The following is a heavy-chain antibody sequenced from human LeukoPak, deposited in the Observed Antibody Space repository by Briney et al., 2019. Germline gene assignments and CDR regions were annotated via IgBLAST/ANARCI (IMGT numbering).Heavy chain of an antibody. D-gene: IGHD2-2*01. Sequence: GSLRLSCAASGFTFSSYTMNWVRQAPGKGLEWISSMYHSGRTYHSPSLRSRLTTSVDTSKNQFFLKLGSVTATDTAIYYCARRYCSSVSCYEVYWGQGTTVTVSS. CDR2: MYHSGRT. J-gene: IGHJ6*02. CDR3: ARRYCSSVSCYEVY. CDR1: GFTFSSYT. V-gene: IGHV4-38-2*01.